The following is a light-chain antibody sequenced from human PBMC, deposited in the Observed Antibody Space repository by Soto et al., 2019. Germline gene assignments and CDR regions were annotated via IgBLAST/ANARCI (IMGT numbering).Light chain of an antibody. Sequence: QSARTQPRSVSGSPGQSVTISCTGTSSDVGGYNYVSWYQHHPGKAPKLMIYDVDKRPSGVPGRFSGSKSGNTASLTISGLQAEDEADYYCCSYAGSYPFGFGTGTKVTV. J-gene: IGLJ1*01. CDR1: SSDVGGYNY. CDR2: DVD. CDR3: CSYAGSYPFG. V-gene: IGLV2-11*01.